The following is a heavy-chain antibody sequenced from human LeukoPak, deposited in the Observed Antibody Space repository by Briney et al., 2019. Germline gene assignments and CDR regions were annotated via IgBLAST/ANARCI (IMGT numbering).Heavy chain of an antibody. CDR2: ISCSGRST. V-gene: IGHV3-23*01. CDR1: GSTFSSYA. Sequence: GGSMRLSCAASGSTFSSYAMSWDGQAPGKGMEWVSAISCSGRSTYYAGSVHGRFTLSRDNSKNTLYLQMNSLRADDTAVYYCAKVPLPQWLLWYFYYWGQGSLVTVSS. D-gene: IGHD6-19*01. CDR3: AKVPLPQWLLWYFYY. J-gene: IGHJ4*02.